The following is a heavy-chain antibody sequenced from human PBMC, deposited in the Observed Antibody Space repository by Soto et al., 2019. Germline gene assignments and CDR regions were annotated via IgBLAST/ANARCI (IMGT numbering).Heavy chain of an antibody. CDR2: INSDGSST. CDR1: GFTFSSYW. J-gene: IGHJ6*02. CDR3: ARDMRPAYSSSSAPGYYYYGMDV. D-gene: IGHD6-6*01. Sequence: GGSLRLSCAASGFTFSSYWMHWVRQAPGKGLVWVSRINSDGSSTSYADSVKGRFTISRDNAKNTLYLQMNSLRAEDTAVYYCARDMRPAYSSSSAPGYYYYGMDVWGQGTTVTVSS. V-gene: IGHV3-74*01.